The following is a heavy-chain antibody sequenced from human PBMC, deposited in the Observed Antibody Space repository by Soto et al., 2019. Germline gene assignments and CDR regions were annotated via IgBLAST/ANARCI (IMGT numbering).Heavy chain of an antibody. D-gene: IGHD5-12*01. V-gene: IGHV3-30-3*01. CDR2: ISYDGSNK. J-gene: IGHJ4*02. CDR1: GFTFSSYA. CDR3: ARDRSGYDIFDY. Sequence: QVQLVESGGGVVQPGRSLRLSCAASGFTFSSYAMHWVRQAPGKGLEWVAVISYDGSNKYYADSVKGRFTISRDNSKNPLYLQMNGLRAEDTAGYYCARDRSGYDIFDYWGQGNLVTVSS.